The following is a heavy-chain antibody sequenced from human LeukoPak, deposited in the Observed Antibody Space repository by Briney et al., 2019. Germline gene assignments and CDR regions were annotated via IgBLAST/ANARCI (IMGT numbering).Heavy chain of an antibody. CDR3: ARHGYSSGSLAWFDP. D-gene: IGHD6-19*01. CDR2: IYSSGST. V-gene: IGHV4-59*01. J-gene: IGHJ5*02. CDR1: GGSLGSYY. Sequence: PSETLSLTCTVSGGSLGSYYWSWIRQPPGKGLEWIGYIYSSGSTNYNPSLKSRVTISVDTSKNQFSLKLSSVTAADTAVYYCARHGYSSGSLAWFDPWGQGTQVTVSS.